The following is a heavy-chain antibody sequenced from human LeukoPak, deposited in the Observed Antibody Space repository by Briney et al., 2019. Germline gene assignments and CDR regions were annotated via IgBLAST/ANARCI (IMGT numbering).Heavy chain of an antibody. D-gene: IGHD3-10*01. CDR2: IRSSGADI. CDR1: GFIFRDYT. Sequence: GGSLRLSCAASGFIFRDYTMTWVRQAPGKGLEWVSHIRSSGADIRYADSVKGRFTISRDNSKNTLYLQMNSLRAEDTAVYYCAKDSITMVRGAIVGIEVGTSAPQRSDYWGQGTLVTVSS. V-gene: IGHV3-48*01. CDR3: AKDSITMVRGAIVGIEVGTSAPQRSDY. J-gene: IGHJ4*02.